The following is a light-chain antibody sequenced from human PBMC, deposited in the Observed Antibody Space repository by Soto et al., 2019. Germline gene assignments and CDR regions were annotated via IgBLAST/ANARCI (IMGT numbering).Light chain of an antibody. J-gene: IGLJ1*01. CDR3: WSYAGSFTYV. CDR1: SSDVWSYTL. Sequence: QSALTQPASVSGAPGQSITLSCTGSSSDVWSYTLVSWYQQHPGKVPKLMIYEVSKRPSGVSVRFYGSRSGNTASLTISGLQAEDEADYFCWSYAGSFTYVFGTGTKVTVL. V-gene: IGLV2-23*02. CDR2: EVS.